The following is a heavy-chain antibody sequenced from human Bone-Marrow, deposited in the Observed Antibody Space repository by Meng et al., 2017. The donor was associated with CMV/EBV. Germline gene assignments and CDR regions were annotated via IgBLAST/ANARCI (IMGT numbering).Heavy chain of an antibody. CDR2: IYYLGST. Sequence: SETLSLTCNVSGVSMNYLYWTWIRQPPGKGLEWIGYIYYLGSTNYNPSLKSRVTISIDTSKNQFSRRLTSVTAADTAVYYCARAGLRSGYYFFEDYYYYYGMDVWGQGTTVTVSS. CDR3: ARAGLRSGYYFFEDYYYYYGMDV. D-gene: IGHD3-3*01. CDR1: GVSMNYLY. V-gene: IGHV4-59*01. J-gene: IGHJ6*02.